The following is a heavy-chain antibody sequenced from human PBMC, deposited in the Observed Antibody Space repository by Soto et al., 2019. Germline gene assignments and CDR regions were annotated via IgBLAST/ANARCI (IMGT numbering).Heavy chain of an antibody. CDR3: TISSWYDFFDAFDI. D-gene: IGHD6-13*01. J-gene: IGHJ3*02. CDR2: INPNSGGT. Sequence: ASVKVSCKASGDTFTGYYMHWVRQAPGQGLEWMGWINPNSGGTNYAQKFQGWVTMTRDTSISTAYMELSRLRSDDTAVYYCTISSWYDFFDAFDIWGQGTMVTVSS. V-gene: IGHV1-2*04. CDR1: GDTFTGYY.